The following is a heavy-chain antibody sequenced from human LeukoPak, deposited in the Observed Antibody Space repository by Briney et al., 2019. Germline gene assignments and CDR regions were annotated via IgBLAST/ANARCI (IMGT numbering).Heavy chain of an antibody. Sequence: GGSLRLSCSASGFSFSSYTMPWVHQAPGKGPEGVSMISGGGDTTFYTDSVKGRFTISRDNSKNTLYLQMNSLRVEDTAVYYCAKGLPYESRAYYDRLFDEWGQGTLVTVSS. D-gene: IGHD3-22*01. V-gene: IGHV3-23*01. CDR1: GFSFSSYT. CDR3: AKGLPYESRAYYDRLFDE. J-gene: IGHJ4*02. CDR2: ISGGGDTT.